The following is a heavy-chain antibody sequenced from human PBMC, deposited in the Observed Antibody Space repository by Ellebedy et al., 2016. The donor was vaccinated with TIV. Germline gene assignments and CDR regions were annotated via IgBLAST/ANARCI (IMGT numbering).Heavy chain of an antibody. CDR1: GLSVSSNKMS. V-gene: IGHV2-70*04. J-gene: IGHJ3*02. CDR2: IDWDDDT. Sequence: SGPTLVKPTQTLTLTCTLSGLSVSSNKMSVSWFRQPPGKALEWLARIDWDDDTFYNKSLRTRLTISKDTSKNEVVLTMTVMEPVDTAMFFCARTSRDAFDIWGQGTMVIVSS. CDR3: ARTSRDAFDI.